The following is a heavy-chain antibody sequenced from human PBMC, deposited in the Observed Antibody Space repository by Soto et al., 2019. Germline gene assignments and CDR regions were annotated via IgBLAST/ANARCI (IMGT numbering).Heavy chain of an antibody. Sequence: EVQLVESGGGLVQPGGSLRLSCAASGFTFSSYDMHWVRQATGKGLEWVSAIGTAGDTYYPGSVKGRFTISRENAKNSLYLQMNSLRAGDTAVYYCARGKGDYDDSSGTNYYGMDVWGQGTTVTVSS. D-gene: IGHD3-22*01. CDR1: GFTFSSYD. V-gene: IGHV3-13*04. CDR3: ARGKGDYDDSSGTNYYGMDV. J-gene: IGHJ6*02. CDR2: IGTAGDT.